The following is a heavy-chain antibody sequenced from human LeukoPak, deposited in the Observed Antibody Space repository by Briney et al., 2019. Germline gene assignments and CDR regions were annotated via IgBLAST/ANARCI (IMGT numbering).Heavy chain of an antibody. V-gene: IGHV1-69*01. CDR3: ARWVCGGDCYSGYYYYYMDV. D-gene: IGHD2-21*01. CDR2: IIPIFGTA. J-gene: IGHJ6*03. Sequence: SVKVSCKASGGTFSSYAISWVRQAPGQGLEWMGGIIPIFGTANYAQKFQGRVTITADESTSTAYMELSSLRSEDTAVYYCARWVCGGDCYSGYYYYYMDVWGKGTTVTVSS. CDR1: GGTFSSYA.